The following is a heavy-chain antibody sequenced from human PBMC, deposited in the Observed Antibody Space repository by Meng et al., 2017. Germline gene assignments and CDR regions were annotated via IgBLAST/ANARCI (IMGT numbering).Heavy chain of an antibody. V-gene: IGHV4-61*01. CDR2: IYYSGST. CDR1: GGSVSSGSYY. CDR3: ARVKITGTTRSIDY. Sequence: QVQLQESDPGLVRPSETLSLTCTVSGGSVSSGSYYWSWIRQPPGKGLEWIGYIYYSGSTNYNPSLKSRVTISVDTSKNQFSLKLSSVTAADTAVYYCARVKITGTTRSIDYWGQGTLVTVSS. D-gene: IGHD1-7*01. J-gene: IGHJ4*02.